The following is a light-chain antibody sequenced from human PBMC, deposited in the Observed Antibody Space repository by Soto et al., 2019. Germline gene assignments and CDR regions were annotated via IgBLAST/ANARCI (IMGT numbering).Light chain of an antibody. CDR1: SGSVSTSYY. CDR2: STN. V-gene: IGLV8-61*01. Sequence: QTVVTQEPSFSVSPGGTVTLTCGLSSGSVSTSYYPSWYQQTPGQAPRTLIYSTNTRSSGVPDRFSGSILGNKAALTITGAQAEDESDYYCVRYMGSGIPYVFGTGTKLTVL. J-gene: IGLJ1*01. CDR3: VRYMGSGIPYV.